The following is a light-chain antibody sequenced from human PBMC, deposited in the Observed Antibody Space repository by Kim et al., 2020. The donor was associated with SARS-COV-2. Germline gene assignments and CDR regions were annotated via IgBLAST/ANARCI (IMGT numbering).Light chain of an antibody. V-gene: IGKV3-11*01. CDR1: QSVGSY. CDR2: DAS. Sequence: EIVLTQSPATLSLSPGERATLSCRASQSVGSYLAWYQQKPDQPPRLLIYDASNRATGIPARFSGSGSGTDFTLPISRLEPEDFAIYYCQHRSNWPTFGQGTKLEI. J-gene: IGKJ2*01. CDR3: QHRSNWPT.